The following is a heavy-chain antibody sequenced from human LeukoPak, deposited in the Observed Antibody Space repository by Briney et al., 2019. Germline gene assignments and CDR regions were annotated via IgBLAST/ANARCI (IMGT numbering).Heavy chain of an antibody. Sequence: SETLSLTCTVSGGSISSGSFHWTWIRQPAGKGLEWIGRIYSSGSTNYNPSLKSRVTISVDTSKNQFSLKLSSVTAADTAVYYCARDGIGAFDIRGQGTMVTVSS. D-gene: IGHD1-14*01. V-gene: IGHV4-61*02. CDR1: GGSISSGSFH. CDR3: ARDGIGAFDI. CDR2: IYSSGST. J-gene: IGHJ3*02.